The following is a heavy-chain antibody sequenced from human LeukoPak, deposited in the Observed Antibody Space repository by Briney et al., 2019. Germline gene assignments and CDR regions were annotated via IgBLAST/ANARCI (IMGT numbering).Heavy chain of an antibody. CDR2: IKKDGSEK. V-gene: IGHV3-7*03. J-gene: IGHJ4*02. Sequence: GGSLRLSCAASGFTFSTYWMSWVRQAPGKGLEWVANIKKDGSEKYYMDSVEGRFTISRDTVENSLYLQMNSLRAEDTAVYYCAREGVHCSGRSCLKAYWGQGTQVTVSS. CDR3: AREGVHCSGRSCLKAY. CDR1: GFTFSTYW. D-gene: IGHD2-15*01.